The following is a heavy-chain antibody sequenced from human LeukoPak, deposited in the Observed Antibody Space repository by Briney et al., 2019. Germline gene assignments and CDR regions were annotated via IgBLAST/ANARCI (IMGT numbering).Heavy chain of an antibody. V-gene: IGHV1-8*01. D-gene: IGHD5-12*01. Sequence: GASVKVSCKASGYTFTSYDINWVRQATGQGLEWMGWMNPNSGNTGYAQKFQGRVTMTRNTSISTAYMELSSLRSADTAVYYCARDVDIVATIDYYYYGMDVWGQGTTVTVSS. CDR2: MNPNSGNT. CDR3: ARDVDIVATIDYYYYGMDV. J-gene: IGHJ6*02. CDR1: GYTFTSYD.